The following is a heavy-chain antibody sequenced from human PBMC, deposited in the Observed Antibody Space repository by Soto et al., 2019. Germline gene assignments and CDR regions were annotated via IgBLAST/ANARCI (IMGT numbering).Heavy chain of an antibody. J-gene: IGHJ4*02. CDR3: ARVYSGSYSDY. Sequence: QVQLQESGPGLVKPSGALSLTCAVSGGSIRSNNWWSWVRQPPGKGLEWIGEIFHSGSTYYNPSLKTRVTISVDKSKNQFSLKLSSVTAADTAVYYCARVYSGSYSDYWGQGTLVTVSS. CDR2: IFHSGST. V-gene: IGHV4-4*02. CDR1: GGSIRSNNW. D-gene: IGHD1-26*01.